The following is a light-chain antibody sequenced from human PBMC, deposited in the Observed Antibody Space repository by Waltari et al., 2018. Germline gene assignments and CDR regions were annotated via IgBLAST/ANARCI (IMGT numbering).Light chain of an antibody. CDR1: RTVDSTY. CDR3: QQFGGSPMYT. J-gene: IGKJ2*01. Sequence: EIVLTQSPGTLSLSPGGRATLSCRASRTVDSTYFAWYQHKPGQAPRLLMSNTSARATGIPYRFRGSGSGTDFTLTIDDLEPGDSAVYFCQQFGGSPMYTFGRGTKLEI. CDR2: NTS. V-gene: IGKV3-20*01.